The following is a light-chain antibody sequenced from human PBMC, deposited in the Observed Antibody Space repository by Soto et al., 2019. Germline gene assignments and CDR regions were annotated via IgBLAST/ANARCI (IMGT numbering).Light chain of an antibody. CDR1: SSDVGSYNL. CDR2: EVS. Sequence: QSVLTQPASVSGSPGQSITISCTGTSSDVGSYNLVSWYQQHPGKAPKLMIYEVSKRPSGVSNRFSGSKSGNTASLTISGLQAEDEADYYCCSYAGSSTSPGVFGTGTKVTVL. J-gene: IGLJ1*01. CDR3: CSYAGSSTSPGV. V-gene: IGLV2-23*02.